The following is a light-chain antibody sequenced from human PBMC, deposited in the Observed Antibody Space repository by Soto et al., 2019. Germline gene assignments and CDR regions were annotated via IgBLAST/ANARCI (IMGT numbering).Light chain of an antibody. V-gene: IGLV2-14*01. CDR3: SSYTSSSTIVV. Sequence: QSALTQPASVSGSPGQSITISFTGTSSDVGGYNYVSCYHQHPGKAPKLMIYDVSNRPSGVSNRFSGSKSGNTASLTISGLQAEDEADYYCSSYTSSSTIVVFGGGTKVTVL. J-gene: IGLJ2*01. CDR1: SSDVGGYNY. CDR2: DVS.